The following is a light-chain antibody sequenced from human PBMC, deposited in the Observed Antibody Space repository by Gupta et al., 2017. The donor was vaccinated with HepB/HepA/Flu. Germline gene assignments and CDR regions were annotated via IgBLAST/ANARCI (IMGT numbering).Light chain of an antibody. J-gene: IGKJ2*01. Sequence: IVITDSPDSLAVSLGERATINCNSSQSVLYSSNNKNYLAWYQQKPGQPPKLLIYWASTREYGVPDRFSGRGSGTDFTLTISSLQAEDVAVYYCQQDDSTPETFGQGTKLEIK. CDR2: WAS. CDR1: QSVLYSSNNKNY. CDR3: QQDDSTPET. V-gene: IGKV4-1*01.